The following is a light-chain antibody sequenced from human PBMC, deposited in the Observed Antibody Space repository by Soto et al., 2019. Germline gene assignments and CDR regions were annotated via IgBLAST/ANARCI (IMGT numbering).Light chain of an antibody. V-gene: IGLV1-40*01. J-gene: IGLJ2*01. CDR2: GNK. Sequence: QAVVTQPPSVSGAPGQRVTVSCTGNSSNIGAGYDVHWYQQLPGTAPKLLIFGNKYRPSGVPDRFSGSKSGTSASLAIAGLQAEDEADYYCQSYDSSLGLVFGGGTKLTVL. CDR1: SSNIGAGYD. CDR3: QSYDSSLGLV.